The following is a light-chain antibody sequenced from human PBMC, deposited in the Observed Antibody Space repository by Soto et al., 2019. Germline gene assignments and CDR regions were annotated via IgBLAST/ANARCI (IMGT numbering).Light chain of an antibody. V-gene: IGKV3-11*01. J-gene: IGKJ4*02. Sequence: IGLTQSPATVSLSPGERATLSFRASQSISQSLAWYQQRPGQAPRLLIYDASRRATGIPARFSGGGSGTDFTLIISNLEPEDFALYYCQRGSTWPQFGGGTKVDIK. CDR2: DAS. CDR3: QRGSTWPQ. CDR1: QSISQS.